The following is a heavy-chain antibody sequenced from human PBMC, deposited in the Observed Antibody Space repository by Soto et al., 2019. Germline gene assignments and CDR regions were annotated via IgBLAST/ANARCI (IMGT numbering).Heavy chain of an antibody. V-gene: IGHV3-9*01. Sequence: GGSLRLSCAASGVTFDDYAMHWVRQAPGKGLEWVSGISWNSGSIGYADSVKGRFTISRDNAKNSLYLQMNSLRAEDTALYYCAKDSSPAADYDFWSGYLFDYWGQGTLVTVSS. CDR1: GVTFDDYA. J-gene: IGHJ4*02. CDR3: AKDSSPAADYDFWSGYLFDY. CDR2: ISWNSGSI. D-gene: IGHD3-3*01.